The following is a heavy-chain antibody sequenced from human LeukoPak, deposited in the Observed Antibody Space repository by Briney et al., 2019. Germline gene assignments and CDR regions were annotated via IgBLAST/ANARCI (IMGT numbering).Heavy chain of an antibody. J-gene: IGHJ4*02. CDR1: GGSISGYY. V-gene: IGHV4-4*07. CDR3: ARGLGTTNFDY. Sequence: PSGTLSLTCTVSGGSVSGGSISGYYWSWIRQPAGKGLEWIGRVYTSGSTNYNPSLKSRVTMSVDTSKNQFSLKLSSVTAADTAVYYCARGLGTTNFDYWGQGTLVTVSS. CDR2: VYTSGST. D-gene: IGHD1-7*01.